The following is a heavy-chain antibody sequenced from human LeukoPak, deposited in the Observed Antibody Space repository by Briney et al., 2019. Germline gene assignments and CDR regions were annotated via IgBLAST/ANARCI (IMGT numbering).Heavy chain of an antibody. V-gene: IGHV3-23*01. CDR3: AKDEGPLAAAGTPHDY. CDR1: GFTFSSYA. CDR2: ISGSGDST. D-gene: IGHD6-13*01. J-gene: IGHJ4*02. Sequence: PGGSLRLSCAGSGFTFSSYAMSWVRQAPGKGLEWVSAISGSGDSTDYADSVKGRFTISRDNSKNTLYLQMNSLRAEDTAVYYCAKDEGPLAAAGTPHDYWGQGTLVTVSS.